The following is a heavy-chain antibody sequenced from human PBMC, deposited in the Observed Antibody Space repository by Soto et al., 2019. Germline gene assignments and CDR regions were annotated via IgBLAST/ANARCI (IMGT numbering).Heavy chain of an antibody. CDR1: GYTFTSYG. D-gene: IGHD2-21*02. V-gene: IGHV1-18*04. J-gene: IGHJ4*02. CDR2: ISAYNGNT. Sequence: QVQLVQSGAEVKKPGASVKVSCKASGYTFTSYGISWVRQAPGQGLERMGWISAYNGNTNYAQKLQGRVTMTTDTSTSTAYMELRSLRSDDTAVYYCARAAYCGGDCYSDFDYWGQGTLVTVSS. CDR3: ARAAYCGGDCYSDFDY.